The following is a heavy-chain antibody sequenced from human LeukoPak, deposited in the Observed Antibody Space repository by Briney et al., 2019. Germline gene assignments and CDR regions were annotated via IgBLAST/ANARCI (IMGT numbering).Heavy chain of an antibody. CDR1: GFTFSSYA. D-gene: IGHD1-26*01. Sequence: GGSLRLSCAATGFTFSSYAMSWVRQAPGKGLEWVSAISGSGGSTYYADSVKGRFTISRDNSKNTLYLQMNSLRAEDTAVYYCAKVGGSYYLPFDYWGQGTLVTVSS. CDR3: AKVGGSYYLPFDY. CDR2: ISGSGGST. V-gene: IGHV3-23*01. J-gene: IGHJ4*02.